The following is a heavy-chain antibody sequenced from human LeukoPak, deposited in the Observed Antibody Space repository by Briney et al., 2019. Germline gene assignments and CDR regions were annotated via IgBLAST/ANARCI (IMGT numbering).Heavy chain of an antibody. CDR1: GFTFSSYS. J-gene: IGHJ6*02. V-gene: IGHV3-21*01. CDR2: ISSSSSYI. CDR3: ARGNYHYGMDV. Sequence: GGSLRLSCAASGFTFSSYSMNWVRQAPGKGLEWVSSISSSSSYIYYADSVKGRFTISRDNAKNSLYLEMNSLRAEDTAVYYCARGNYHYGMDVWGQGTTVTVSS.